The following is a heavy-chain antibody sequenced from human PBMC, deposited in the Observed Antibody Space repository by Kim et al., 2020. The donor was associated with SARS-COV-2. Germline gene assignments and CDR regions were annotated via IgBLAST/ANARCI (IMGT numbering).Heavy chain of an antibody. V-gene: IGHV3-48*02. CDR1: GFTVSAYS. J-gene: IGHJ3*02. CDR3: AREISNSYSHDTFDM. CDR2: FRGGSTTVI. Sequence: GGSLRLSCTGSGFTVSAYSMNWVRQAPGKGLEWISYFRGGSTTVIKYADSVRGRFTMLRDNAKSSVYLQLNSLTDEDTAIYYCAREISNSYSHDTFDMWGQGTMVIVSS. D-gene: IGHD5-18*01.